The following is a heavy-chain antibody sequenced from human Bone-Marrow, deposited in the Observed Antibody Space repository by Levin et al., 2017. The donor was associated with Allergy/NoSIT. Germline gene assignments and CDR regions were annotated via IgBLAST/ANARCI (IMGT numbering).Heavy chain of an antibody. D-gene: IGHD5-12*01. CDR3: AYVGHDYGFED. V-gene: IGHV2-5*02. J-gene: IGHJ4*02. CDR1: GFSLSTSGVG. CDR2: IYWDDNK. Sequence: ESGPTLVKPTQTLTLTCNFSGFSLSTSGVGVGWIRQPPGKALEWLALIYWDDNKRYSPSLKSRLTITKDNSKNQVVLRMTNIAPVDTATYYCAYVGHDYGFEDWGQGSPVTVSS.